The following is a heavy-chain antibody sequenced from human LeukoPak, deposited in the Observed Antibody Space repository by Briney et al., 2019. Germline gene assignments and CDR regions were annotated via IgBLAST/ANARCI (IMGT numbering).Heavy chain of an antibody. D-gene: IGHD3-9*01. CDR2: INPNTGVT. CDR1: GYTFTGFY. CDR3: TTSETGFYYGMDV. J-gene: IGHJ6*02. Sequence: ASVKVSCKGSGYTFTGFYMLSVRQAPGQGLEWMGWINPNTGVTDYAQKFQGRVSLTRDTSISTAYMELSRLTSDDTAIYYCTTSETGFYYGMDVWGQGTTVTVS. V-gene: IGHV1-2*02.